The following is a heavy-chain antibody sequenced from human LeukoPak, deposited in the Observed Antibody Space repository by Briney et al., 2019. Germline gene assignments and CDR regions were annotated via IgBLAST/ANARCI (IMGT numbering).Heavy chain of an antibody. CDR1: GGSFSGYY. CDR3: ATARRYSSGWYRDY. CDR2: INHSGST. J-gene: IGHJ4*02. Sequence: PSETLSLTCAVYGGSFSGYYWSWIRQPPGKVLEWIGEINHSGSTNYNPSLKSRVTISVDTSKNQFSLKLSSVTAADTAVYYCATARRYSSGWYRDYWGQGTLVTVSS. D-gene: IGHD6-19*01. V-gene: IGHV4-34*01.